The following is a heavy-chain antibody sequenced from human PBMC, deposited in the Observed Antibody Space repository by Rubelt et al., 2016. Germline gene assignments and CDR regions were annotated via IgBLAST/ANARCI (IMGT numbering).Heavy chain of an antibody. CDR1: GYTFTSYG. D-gene: IGHD1-1*01. J-gene: IGHJ3*02. CDR3: ARDQLALYAFDI. CDR2: ISAYDGNT. Sequence: QVQLVQSGAEVKKPGASVKVSCKPSGYTFTSYGISWVRQAPGQGLEWMGWISAYDGNTNYAHKLQGRVTMTTDTSTSTAYMELRSLISDDTAVYFCARDQLALYAFDIWGQGTMVTVSS. V-gene: IGHV1-18*01.